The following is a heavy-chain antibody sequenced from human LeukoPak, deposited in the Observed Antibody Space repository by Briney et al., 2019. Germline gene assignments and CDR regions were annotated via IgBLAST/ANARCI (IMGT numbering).Heavy chain of an antibody. J-gene: IGHJ6*02. CDR3: ARVGYCSSTSCSYYYYYGMDV. Sequence: PGGSLRLSSAASGFTLSSYAMHRVRQAPGKGLEWVAGISYDGSNKYYADSVKGRFTISRDNSKNTLYLQMNSLRAEDTAVYYCARVGYCSSTSCSYYYYYGMDVWGQGTTVTVSS. CDR1: GFTLSSYA. CDR2: ISYDGSNK. D-gene: IGHD2-2*01. V-gene: IGHV3-30-3*01.